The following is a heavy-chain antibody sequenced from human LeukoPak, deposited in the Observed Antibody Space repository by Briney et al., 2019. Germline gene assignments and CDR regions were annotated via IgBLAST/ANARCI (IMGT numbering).Heavy chain of an antibody. CDR1: GGSISSYY. D-gene: IGHD2-2*01. V-gene: IGHV4-59*01. CDR3: ARGPYCSSTSCYQGWFDP. CDR2: IYYSGST. J-gene: IGHJ5*02. Sequence: SETLSLTCTVSGGSISSYYWSWIRQPPGKGLEWIGYIYYSGSTNYIPSLKSRVTISVDTSKNQFSLKLSSVTAADTAVYYCARGPYCSSTSCYQGWFDPWGQGTLVTVSS.